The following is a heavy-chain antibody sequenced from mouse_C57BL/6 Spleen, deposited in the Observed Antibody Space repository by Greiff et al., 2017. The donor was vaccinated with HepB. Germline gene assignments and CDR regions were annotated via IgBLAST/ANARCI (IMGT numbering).Heavy chain of an antibody. CDR2: IDPSDSET. D-gene: IGHD1-2*01. Sequence: QVQLKQPGAELVRPGSSVKLSCKASGYTFTSYWMHWVKQRPIQGLEWIGNIDPSDSETHYNQKFKDKATLHVDKSSSAAYMQLSSLTSEDSAVYYGARDIDTTAPWFAYWGQGTLVTVSA. J-gene: IGHJ3*01. CDR3: ARDIDTTAPWFAY. V-gene: IGHV1-52*01. CDR1: GYTFTSYW.